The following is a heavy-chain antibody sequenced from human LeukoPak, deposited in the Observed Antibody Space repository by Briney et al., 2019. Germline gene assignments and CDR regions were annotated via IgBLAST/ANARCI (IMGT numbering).Heavy chain of an antibody. Sequence: SETLSLTCAVYGGSFSGYYWSWIRQPPGKGLEWIGEINHGGSTNYNPSLKSRVTISVDTSKNQFSLKLSSVTAADTAVYYCARGLVGYDIWSGYFGTTFDYWGQRTLVTVSS. V-gene: IGHV4-34*01. D-gene: IGHD3-3*01. J-gene: IGHJ4*02. CDR3: ARGLVGYDIWSGYFGTTFDY. CDR2: INHGGST. CDR1: GGSFSGYY.